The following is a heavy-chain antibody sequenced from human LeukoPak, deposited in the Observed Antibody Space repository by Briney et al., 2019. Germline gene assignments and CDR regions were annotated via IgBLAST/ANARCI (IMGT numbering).Heavy chain of an antibody. J-gene: IGHJ3*02. CDR1: GFTFSSYS. D-gene: IGHD6-6*01. CDR2: ISSSSSYI. Sequence: PGGSLRLSCAASGFTFSSYSMNWVRQAPGRGLEWVSSISSSSSYIYYADSVKGRFTISRDNSKNTLYLQMNSLRAEDTAVYYCAKDLREYSSSPRNAFDIWGQGTMVTVSS. V-gene: IGHV3-21*04. CDR3: AKDLREYSSSPRNAFDI.